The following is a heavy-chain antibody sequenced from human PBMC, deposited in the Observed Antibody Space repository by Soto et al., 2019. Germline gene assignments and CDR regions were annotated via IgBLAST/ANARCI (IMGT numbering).Heavy chain of an antibody. D-gene: IGHD3-22*01. Sequence: PGGSLRLSCAASGFTFSSYAMHWVRQAPGKGLEWVAVISYDGSNKYYADSVKGRFTISRDNSKNTLYLQMNSLRAGDTAVYYCARDAMIVVASGAFDIWGQGTMVTVSS. CDR2: ISYDGSNK. V-gene: IGHV3-30-3*01. CDR3: ARDAMIVVASGAFDI. J-gene: IGHJ3*02. CDR1: GFTFSSYA.